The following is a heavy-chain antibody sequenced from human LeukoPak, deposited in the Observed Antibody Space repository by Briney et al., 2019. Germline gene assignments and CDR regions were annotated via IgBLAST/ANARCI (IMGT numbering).Heavy chain of an antibody. D-gene: IGHD3-10*01. V-gene: IGHV4-4*02. CDR1: GGSISSRNW. CDR2: IYHGGST. Sequence: SGTLSLTCAVSGGSISSRNWWSWVRQHPGKGLEWIGEIYHGGSTNYNPSLKSRVAMSVDRSRNQFSLQLSSVTAADTAVYYCAKGEDHGSGTVHFASWGQGTLVTVSS. CDR3: AKGEDHGSGTVHFAS. J-gene: IGHJ4*02.